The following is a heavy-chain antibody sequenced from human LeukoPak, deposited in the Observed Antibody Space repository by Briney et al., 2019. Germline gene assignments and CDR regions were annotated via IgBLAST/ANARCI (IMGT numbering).Heavy chain of an antibody. CDR1: GYTFTGYY. CDR3: ARDRYGDGFAHLDY. J-gene: IGHJ4*02. V-gene: IGHV1-2*02. Sequence: ASVKVSCKASGYTFTGYYIHWVRQAPGQGLERMGWIYPYSGDTNYAQNFQGRVAITWDTSITTAYMDLSRLTSDDTAAYYCARDRYGDGFAHLDYWGQGALVTVSS. CDR2: IYPYSGDT. D-gene: IGHD5-24*01.